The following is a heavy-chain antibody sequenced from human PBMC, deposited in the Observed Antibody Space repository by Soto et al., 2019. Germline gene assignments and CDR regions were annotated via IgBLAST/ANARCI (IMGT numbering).Heavy chain of an antibody. J-gene: IGHJ2*01. V-gene: IGHV4-61*01. Sequence: QVQLQESGPGLVKPSETLSLTCTVSGGSVSSGSYYWSWIRQPPGKGLEWIGYIYYSGSTNYNPSLKSRVTISVDTSKNQFSLKLSSVTAADTAVYYCARHWRYFDLWGRGTLVTVSS. CDR3: ARHWRYFDL. CDR1: GGSVSSGSYY. CDR2: IYYSGST.